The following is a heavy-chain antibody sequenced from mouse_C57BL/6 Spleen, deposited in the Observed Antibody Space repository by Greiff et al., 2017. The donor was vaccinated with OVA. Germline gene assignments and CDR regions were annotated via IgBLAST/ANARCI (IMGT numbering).Heavy chain of an antibody. Sequence: QVQLQQSGAELVRPGTSVKVSCKASGYAFTNYLIEWVKQRPGQGLEWIGVINPGSGSTNYNEKFKSKATLTVDTSSSTAYMQLSSLTSEDSAVYYCARGDGSRRYYAMDYWGQGTSVTVSS. J-gene: IGHJ4*01. CDR1: GYAFTNYL. CDR3: ARGDGSRRYYAMDY. CDR2: INPGSGST. V-gene: IGHV1-54*01. D-gene: IGHD2-3*01.